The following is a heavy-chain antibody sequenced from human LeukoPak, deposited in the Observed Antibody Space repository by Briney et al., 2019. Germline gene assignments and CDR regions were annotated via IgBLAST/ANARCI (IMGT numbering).Heavy chain of an antibody. V-gene: IGHV3-23*01. J-gene: IGHJ4*02. CDR2: ISGSGGST. CDR3: AKDLGYSSSWYFDY. CDR1: GFTFSSYA. D-gene: IGHD6-13*01. Sequence: GGSLRLSCAASGFTFSSYAMSWVRQAPGKGLEWVSAISGSGGSTYYADSVKGRFTISRDNSKNMLYLQMNSLRAEDTAVYYCAKDLGYSSSWYFDYWGQGTLVTVSS.